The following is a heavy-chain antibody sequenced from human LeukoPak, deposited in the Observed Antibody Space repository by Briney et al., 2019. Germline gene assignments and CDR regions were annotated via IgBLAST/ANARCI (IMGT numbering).Heavy chain of an antibody. Sequence: SETLSLTCIVSGGSISTYYWNWIRQPPGKGLEWIGYIYYSGSTNYNPSLKSRVTISIDTSKNQFSLNLTSVTAADTAVYCCARAGYYYDSMGETWGQGILVTVSS. D-gene: IGHD3-22*01. CDR1: GGSISTYY. J-gene: IGHJ5*02. V-gene: IGHV4-59*01. CDR2: IYYSGST. CDR3: ARAGYYYDSMGET.